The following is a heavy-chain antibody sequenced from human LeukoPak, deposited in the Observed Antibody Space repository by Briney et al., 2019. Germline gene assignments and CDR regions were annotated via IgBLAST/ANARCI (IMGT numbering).Heavy chain of an antibody. V-gene: IGHV1-8*01. Sequence: ASVKVSCKASGYTFTSYDINWVRQATGQGLEWMGWMNPNSGNTGYAQKFQGRVTMTRNTSISTAYMELSSLRSEDTAVYYCASVGYCSSTSCYGVDYFDYWGQGTLDTVSS. D-gene: IGHD2-2*01. CDR2: MNPNSGNT. J-gene: IGHJ4*02. CDR3: ASVGYCSSTSCYGVDYFDY. CDR1: GYTFTSYD.